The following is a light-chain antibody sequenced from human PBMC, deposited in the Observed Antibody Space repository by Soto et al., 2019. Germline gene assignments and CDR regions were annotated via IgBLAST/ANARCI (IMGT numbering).Light chain of an antibody. J-gene: IGLJ1*01. V-gene: IGLV2-14*01. CDR3: SSYTSSSTLV. CDR2: DVS. Sequence: QSALTQPASVSGSPGQSITISCTGTSSDVGGYNYVPWYQQHPGKAPKLMIYDVSNRPSGVSNRFSGSKSGNTASLTISGLQAEYEADYYCSSYTSSSTLVFGTGTKVTVL. CDR1: SSDVGGYNY.